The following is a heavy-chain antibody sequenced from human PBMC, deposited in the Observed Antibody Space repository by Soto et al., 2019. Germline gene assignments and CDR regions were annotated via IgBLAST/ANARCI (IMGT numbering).Heavy chain of an antibody. D-gene: IGHD3-22*01. V-gene: IGHV3-21*01. CDR3: ARAKPTYYYDSSGYSYYFDY. CDR2: ISSSSSYI. CDR1: GFAFSSYS. J-gene: IGHJ4*02. Sequence: KAGGSLRLSCAASGFAFSSYSMNWVRQAPGKGLEWVSSISSSSSYIYYADSVKGRFTISRDNAKNSLYLQMNSLRAEDTAVYYCARAKPTYYYDSSGYSYYFDYWGQGTLVTVSS.